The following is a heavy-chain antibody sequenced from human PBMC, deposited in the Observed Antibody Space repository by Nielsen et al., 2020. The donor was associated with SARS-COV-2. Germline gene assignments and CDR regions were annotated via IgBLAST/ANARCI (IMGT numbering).Heavy chain of an antibody. CDR2: IKEDGSVK. V-gene: IGHV3-7*05. CDR1: GFTFSNSF. D-gene: IGHD3-10*01. Sequence: GSLKISCAASGFTFSNSFMTWVRQAPGKGLEWVANIKEDGSVKLYVDSVRGRFTISRDNAQKSVYLQMNSLRAEDTAVYYCANGVRGAYWGQGALVTVSS. J-gene: IGHJ4*02. CDR3: ANGVRGAY.